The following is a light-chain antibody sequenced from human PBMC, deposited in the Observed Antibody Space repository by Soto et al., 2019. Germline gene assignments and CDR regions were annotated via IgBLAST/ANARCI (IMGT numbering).Light chain of an antibody. Sequence: QSVLTQPPSASASLGASVTLTCTLSSGYSNYKVDWYQQRPGKGPRFVMRVGTGGIVGSKGDGIPDRFSVLGSGLNRYLTSKNIHEEDESDYRCGAGHGSGSNFVVVFGGGTKLTVL. CDR1: SGYSNYK. CDR2: VGTGGIVG. V-gene: IGLV9-49*01. J-gene: IGLJ2*01. CDR3: GAGHGSGSNFVVV.